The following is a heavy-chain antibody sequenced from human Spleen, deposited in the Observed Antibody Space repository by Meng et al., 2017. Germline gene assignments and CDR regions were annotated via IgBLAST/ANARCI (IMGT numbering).Heavy chain of an antibody. CDR1: GVSITSYY. D-gene: IGHD3-16*01. Sequence: SETLSLTCTVSGVSITSYYWSCVRQPPGKGREWMGHLHYSESTKYNPSLKSRVTMSLDKSKNQLSLKLSAVTAADTAVYYCARLQGDGFFDYWGQGTLVTVSS. CDR3: ARLQGDGFFDY. V-gene: IGHV4-59*13. CDR2: LHYSEST. J-gene: IGHJ4*02.